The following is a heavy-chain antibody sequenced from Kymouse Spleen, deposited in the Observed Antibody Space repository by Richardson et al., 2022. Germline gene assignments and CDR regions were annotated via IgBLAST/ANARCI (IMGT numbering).Heavy chain of an antibody. CDR1: GGSVSSGSYY. Sequence: QVQLQESGPGLVKPSETLSLTCTVSGGSVSSGSYYWSWIRQPPGKGLEWIGYIYYSGSTNYNPSLKSRVTISVDTSKNQFSLKLSSVTAADTAVYYCASYNWNYEDGMDVWGQGTTVTVSS. CDR3: ASYNWNYEDGMDV. V-gene: IGHV4-61*01. D-gene: IGHD1-7*01. J-gene: IGHJ6*02. CDR2: IYYSGST.